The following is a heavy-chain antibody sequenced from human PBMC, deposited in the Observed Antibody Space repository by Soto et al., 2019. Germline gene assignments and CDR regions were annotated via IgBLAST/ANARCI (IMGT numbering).Heavy chain of an antibody. D-gene: IGHD2-15*01. CDR2: IYYSGST. V-gene: IGHV4-59*01. Sequence: PSETLSLTCTVSGGSISSYYWSWIRQPPGKGLEWIGYIYYSGSTNYNPSLKSRVTISVDTSKNQFSLKLSSVTAADTAVYYCARAYCSGGSCLWFDPWGQGTLVTVSS. CDR3: ARAYCSGGSCLWFDP. CDR1: GGSISSYY. J-gene: IGHJ5*02.